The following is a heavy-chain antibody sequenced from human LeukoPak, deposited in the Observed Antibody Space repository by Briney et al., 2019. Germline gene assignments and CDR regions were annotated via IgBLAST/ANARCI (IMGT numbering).Heavy chain of an antibody. J-gene: IGHJ5*02. CDR3: AREFRYQLLHAWFDP. D-gene: IGHD2-2*01. CDR1: GFTFSDYY. V-gene: IGHV3-11*04. CDR2: ISSRGSNI. Sequence: GGSLRLSCAASGFTFSDYYMSWIRQAPGKGLEWVSYISSRGSNIYYADSVKGRFTISRDNAKNSLYLQMNSLRAEDTAVYYCAREFRYQLLHAWFDPWGQGTLVTVSS.